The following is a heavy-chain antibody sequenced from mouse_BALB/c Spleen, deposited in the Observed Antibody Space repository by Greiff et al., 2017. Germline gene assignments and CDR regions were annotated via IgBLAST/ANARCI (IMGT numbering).Heavy chain of an antibody. V-gene: IGHV14-4*02. CDR1: GFNIKDYY. CDR3: NARTYFDY. Sequence: SGAELVRSGASVKLSCTASGFNIKDYYMHWVKQRPEQGLEWIGWIDPENGDTEYAPKFQGKATMTADTSSNTAYLQLSSLTSEDTAVYYCNARTYFDYWGQGTTLTVSS. J-gene: IGHJ2*01. CDR2: IDPENGDT.